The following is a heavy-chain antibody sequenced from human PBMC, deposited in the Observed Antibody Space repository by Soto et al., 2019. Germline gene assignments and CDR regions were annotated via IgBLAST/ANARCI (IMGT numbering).Heavy chain of an antibody. Sequence: EVQLVESGGGLVQPGGSLRLSCAASGFTFSDHYMDWVRQAPGKGLEWVGRTRNKANRYTTEYAASVKGRFTISRDDSKNSLYLQMNSLKTEDTAVYYCARGMITFGRVIDDYWGQGTLVTVSS. CDR3: ARGMITFGRVIDDY. D-gene: IGHD3-16*02. J-gene: IGHJ4*02. CDR2: TRNKANRYTT. V-gene: IGHV3-72*01. CDR1: GFTFSDHY.